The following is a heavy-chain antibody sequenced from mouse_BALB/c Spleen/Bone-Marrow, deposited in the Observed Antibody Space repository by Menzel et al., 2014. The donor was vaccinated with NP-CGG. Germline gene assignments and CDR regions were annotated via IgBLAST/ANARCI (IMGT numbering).Heavy chain of an antibody. J-gene: IGHJ1*01. Sequence: EVQLQQSGPELVKPGASVKMSCKASGYTFTSYVVHWVKQKPGQGLEWIGNINPYNDDTMYNEKFKGKATLTSDKSSSTAYMELSSLTSEDSAVYYCARSLYDYDWYFDVWGAGTTVTVSS. CDR1: GYTFTSYV. CDR3: ARSLYDYDWYFDV. D-gene: IGHD2-4*01. CDR2: INPYNDDT. V-gene: IGHV1-14*01.